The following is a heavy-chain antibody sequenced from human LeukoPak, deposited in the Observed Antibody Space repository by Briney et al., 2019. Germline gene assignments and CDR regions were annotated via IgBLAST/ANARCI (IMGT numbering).Heavy chain of an antibody. Sequence: GGSLRLSCAASGFTFSSYSMNWVRQAPGKGLEWVSSISSSSSYIYYADSAKGRFTISRDNAKNPLYLQMNSLRAEDTAVYYCARAGYGDVDAFDIWGQGTMVTVSS. D-gene: IGHD4-17*01. J-gene: IGHJ3*02. CDR1: GFTFSSYS. CDR3: ARAGYGDVDAFDI. CDR2: ISSSSSYI. V-gene: IGHV3-21*01.